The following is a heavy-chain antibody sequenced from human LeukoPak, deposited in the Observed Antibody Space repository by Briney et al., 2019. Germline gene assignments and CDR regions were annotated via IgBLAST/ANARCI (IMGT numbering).Heavy chain of an antibody. CDR3: ARTWEEYYFDY. J-gene: IGHJ4*02. Sequence: GGSLRLSCAASGFTFSSYAMHWVRQAPVKGLEWVAVISYDGSNKYYADSVKGRFTISRDNSKNTLYLQMNSLRAEDTAVYYCARTWEEYYFDYWGQGTLVTVSS. CDR2: ISYDGSNK. D-gene: IGHD1-26*01. V-gene: IGHV3-30*04. CDR1: GFTFSSYA.